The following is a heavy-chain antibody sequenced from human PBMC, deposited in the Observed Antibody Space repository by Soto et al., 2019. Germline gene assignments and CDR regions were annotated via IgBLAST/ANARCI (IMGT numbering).Heavy chain of an antibody. Sequence: PSETLSLTCAVSGDSVSSDTYYWSWIRQPPGKGLEYIGYIFSTGSANYNPSLKSRVTISADTSRNHFSLRLTSVTAADTAVFYCARAKGLWSGEVNFDYWGQRTLVTVSS. D-gene: IGHD3-10*01. CDR2: IFSTGSA. CDR1: GDSVSSDTYY. V-gene: IGHV4-61*01. J-gene: IGHJ4*02. CDR3: ARAKGLWSGEVNFDY.